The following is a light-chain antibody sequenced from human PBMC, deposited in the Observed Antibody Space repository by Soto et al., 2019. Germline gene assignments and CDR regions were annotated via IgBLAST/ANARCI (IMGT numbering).Light chain of an antibody. CDR3: QQSYSIPRT. Sequence: DIQMTQSPSSLSASVGDRVTITCRASQSIGNYLIWYQQKPGKAPNLLIYDVSTLQSGVPSRFSGSGSGTDFTLTISSLQPEDFASYYCQQSYSIPRTFGPGTKVDIK. V-gene: IGKV1-39*01. J-gene: IGKJ3*01. CDR2: DVS. CDR1: QSIGNY.